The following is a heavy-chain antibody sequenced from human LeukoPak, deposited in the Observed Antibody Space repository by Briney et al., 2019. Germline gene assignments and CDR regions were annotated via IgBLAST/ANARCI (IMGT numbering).Heavy chain of an antibody. Sequence: SETLSLTCTVSGGSISSSSYYWGWIRQPPGKGLEWIGSIYYSGSTYYNPSLKSRVTMSVDTSRNQFSLKVSSVTAADTAVYYCARGWNTDYWGQGTLVTVTS. J-gene: IGHJ4*02. CDR3: ARGWNTDY. CDR2: IYYSGST. CDR1: GGSISSSSYY. D-gene: IGHD1-1*01. V-gene: IGHV4-39*07.